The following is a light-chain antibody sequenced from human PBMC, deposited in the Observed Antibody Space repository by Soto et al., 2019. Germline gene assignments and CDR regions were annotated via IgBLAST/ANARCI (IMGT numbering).Light chain of an antibody. J-gene: IGKJ1*01. CDR1: QSVSSN. Sequence: EIVMTQSPATLSVSPGERGTLSCRASQSVSSNLAWYQQKPGQAPRLLIYGASTRATGIPARFSGSGSGTEFTLTTSRLQSEDFAVYYCQQYNKWPPMAFGQGTKVEIK. CDR2: GAS. CDR3: QQYNKWPPMA. V-gene: IGKV3-15*01.